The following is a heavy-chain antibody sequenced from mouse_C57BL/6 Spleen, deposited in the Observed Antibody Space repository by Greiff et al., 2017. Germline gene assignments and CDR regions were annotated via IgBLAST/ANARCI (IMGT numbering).Heavy chain of an antibody. CDR3: ARVWSNWDGDYYAMDY. CDR1: GYTFTSYW. J-gene: IGHJ4*01. V-gene: IGHV1-52*01. CDR2: IDPSDSET. Sequence: VQLQQPGAELVRPGSSVKLSCKASGYTFTSYWMHWVKQRPIQGLEWIGNIDPSDSETHYNQKFKDKATLTVDKSSSTAYMQLSSLTSEDSAVYYCARVWSNWDGDYYAMDYWGQGTSVTVSS. D-gene: IGHD4-1*01.